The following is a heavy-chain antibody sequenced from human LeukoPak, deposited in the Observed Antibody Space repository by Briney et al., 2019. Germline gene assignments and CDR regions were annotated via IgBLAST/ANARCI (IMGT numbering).Heavy chain of an antibody. CDR2: INHSGST. J-gene: IGHJ3*02. CDR1: GGSFSGYY. Sequence: SETLSLTCAVYGGSFSGYYWSWLRQPPGKGLEWIGEINHSGSTNYTPSLKSRVTISVDTSKNQFSLKLSSVTAADTAVYYWARGSNYGSGTHDAFDIWGQGTMVTVSS. CDR3: ARGSNYGSGTHDAFDI. D-gene: IGHD3-10*01. V-gene: IGHV4-34*01.